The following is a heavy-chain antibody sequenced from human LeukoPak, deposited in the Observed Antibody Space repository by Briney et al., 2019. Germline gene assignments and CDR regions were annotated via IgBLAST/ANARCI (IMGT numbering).Heavy chain of an antibody. J-gene: IGHJ3*02. CDR3: ARTAARQDAFNI. V-gene: IGHV1-46*01. CDR1: GYTFTRYY. D-gene: IGHD6-25*01. Sequence: ASVTVSCKASGYTFTRYYMHWVRQAPGQGLAGMGMINPSGDSTTYAQKFQERVTMTRDTSTSTVYMELSSLLSDDTAVNYCARTAARQDAFNIWGQGTKVTVSS. CDR2: INPSGDST.